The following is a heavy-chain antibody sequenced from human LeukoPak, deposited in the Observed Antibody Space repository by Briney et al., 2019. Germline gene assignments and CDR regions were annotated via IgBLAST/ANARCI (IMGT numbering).Heavy chain of an antibody. CDR2: IYHSGST. D-gene: IGHD6-13*01. CDR1: GGPISSGGYS. J-gene: IGHJ4*02. Sequence: SETLSLTCAVSGGPISSGGYSWSWIRQPPGKGLEWIGYIYHSGSTYYNPSLKSRVTISVDRSKNQFSLKLSSVTAADTAVYYCARGYSSSWHDPFFDYWGQGTLVTVSS. V-gene: IGHV4-30-2*01. CDR3: ARGYSSSWHDPFFDY.